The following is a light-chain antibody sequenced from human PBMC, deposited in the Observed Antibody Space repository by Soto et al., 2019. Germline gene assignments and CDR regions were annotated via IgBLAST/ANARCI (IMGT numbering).Light chain of an antibody. J-gene: IGKJ4*01. CDR2: GAS. Sequence: VMTQAPATLSVSPGERATLSCRASQTINNNIAWYQLKDGQVPRLLIYGASTRATDIPARFSGSGSGTEFTLTISSLQAEDVAVYYCQQYYSTPLTFGGGTKVEIK. V-gene: IGKV3-15*01. CDR3: QQYYSTPLT. CDR1: QTINNN.